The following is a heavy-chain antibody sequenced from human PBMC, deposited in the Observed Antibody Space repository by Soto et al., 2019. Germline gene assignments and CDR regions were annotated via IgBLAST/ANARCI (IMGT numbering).Heavy chain of an antibody. CDR1: GFTFSSYG. CDR2: IWYDGSNK. Sequence: QVQLVESGGGVVQPGRSLRLSCAASGFTFSSYGMHWVRQAPGKGLDWVAVIWYDGSNKYYADSVKGRFTISRDNSKNTLYLQMNSLRAEDTAVYYCARVGNGWYFDYWGQGTLVTVSS. V-gene: IGHV3-33*01. J-gene: IGHJ4*02. CDR3: ARVGNGWYFDY. D-gene: IGHD6-19*01.